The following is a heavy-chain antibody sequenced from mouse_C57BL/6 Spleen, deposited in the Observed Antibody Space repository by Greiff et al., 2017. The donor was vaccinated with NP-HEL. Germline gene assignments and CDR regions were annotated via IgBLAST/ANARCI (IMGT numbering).Heavy chain of an antibody. J-gene: IGHJ2*01. V-gene: IGHV5-17*01. Sequence: DVKLVESGGGLVKPGGSLKLSCAASGFTFSDSGMHWVRQAPEKGLEWVAYISSGSSTIYYADTVKGRFTLSRDNAKNTLFLQMTSLRSEDTAMYYCARDGYYPVYFDDWGQGTTLTVSS. D-gene: IGHD2-3*01. CDR1: GFTFSDSG. CDR3: ARDGYYPVYFDD. CDR2: ISSGSSTI.